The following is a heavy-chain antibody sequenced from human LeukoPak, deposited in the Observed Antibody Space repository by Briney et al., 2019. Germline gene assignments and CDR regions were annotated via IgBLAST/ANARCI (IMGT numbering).Heavy chain of an antibody. Sequence: SETLSPTCTVSGASISSNHYWGWIRQPPGMGLEWIGSIHYRINTYYNPSLKSRLTISIDTSKNQFSLRLSSVTAADTAVYYCARYEEEDGYNAKTIDYWGQGALVTVSS. D-gene: IGHD5-24*01. CDR3: ARYEEEDGYNAKTIDY. CDR2: IHYRINT. J-gene: IGHJ4*02. CDR1: GASISSNHY. V-gene: IGHV4-39*01.